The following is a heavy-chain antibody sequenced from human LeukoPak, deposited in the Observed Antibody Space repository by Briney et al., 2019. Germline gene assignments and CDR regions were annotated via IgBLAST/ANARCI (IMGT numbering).Heavy chain of an antibody. CDR1: GYTFTSYG. V-gene: IGHV1-18*01. J-gene: IGHJ3*02. CDR3: ARDFSVSGWYGDAFDI. CDR2: ISAYNGNT. Sequence: ASVKVSCKASGYTFTSYGISWVRQAPGQGLEWMGWISAYNGNTNYAQKLQGRVTVTTDTSTSTAYMELRSLRSDDTAVYYCARDFSVSGWYGDAFDIWGQGTMVTVSS. D-gene: IGHD6-19*01.